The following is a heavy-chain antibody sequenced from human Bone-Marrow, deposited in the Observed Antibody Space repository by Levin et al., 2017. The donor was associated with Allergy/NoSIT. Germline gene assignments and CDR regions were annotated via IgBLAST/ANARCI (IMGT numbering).Heavy chain of an antibody. Sequence: LSLTCAASGFTFSSYAMSWVRQAPGKGLEWVSAISGSGGSTYYADSVKGRFTISRDNSKNTLYLQMNSLRAEDTAVYYCAKGHPISSSWYFPAFDIWGQGTMVTVSS. J-gene: IGHJ3*02. V-gene: IGHV3-23*01. D-gene: IGHD6-13*01. CDR1: GFTFSSYA. CDR3: AKGHPISSSWYFPAFDI. CDR2: ISGSGGST.